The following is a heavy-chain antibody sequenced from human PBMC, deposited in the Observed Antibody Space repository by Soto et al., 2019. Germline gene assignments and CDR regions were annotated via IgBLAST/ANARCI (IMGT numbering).Heavy chain of an antibody. V-gene: IGHV4-39*01. CDR1: GGSISSSSYY. D-gene: IGHD5-12*01. CDR3: ARYSGYEKSYFDY. Sequence: QLQLQESGPGLVKPSETLSLTCTVSGGSISSSSYYWGWIRQPPGKGLEWIGSIYYSGSTYYNPSLKSRVTISVDTSKNQFSLKLSSVTAADTAVYYCARYSGYEKSYFDYWGQGTLVTVSS. CDR2: IYYSGST. J-gene: IGHJ4*02.